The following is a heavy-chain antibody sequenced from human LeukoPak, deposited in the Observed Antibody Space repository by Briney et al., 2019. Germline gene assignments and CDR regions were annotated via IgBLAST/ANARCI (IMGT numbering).Heavy chain of an antibody. CDR2: ISGSGGST. D-gene: IGHD6-13*01. CDR1: GFTFSSYA. J-gene: IGHJ5*02. V-gene: IGHV3-23*01. CDR3: AKDRYSSSWNNWFDP. Sequence: LSGGSLRLSCAASGFTFSSYAMSWVRQAPGKGREWVSSISGSGGSTYYADSVKGRFTISRDNSKNTLYLQMNSLRAEDTAVYYCAKDRYSSSWNNWFDPWGQGTLVTVSS.